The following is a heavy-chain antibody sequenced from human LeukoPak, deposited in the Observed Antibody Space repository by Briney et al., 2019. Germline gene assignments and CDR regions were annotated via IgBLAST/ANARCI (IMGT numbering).Heavy chain of an antibody. D-gene: IGHD3-16*01. Sequence: GGSLRLSCAASRFTFSTYSMNWVRQAPGKGLEWVSSISSDSNYIYYADSLKGRFTISRDNAKNSLYLQMISLRAEDTAVYYCARVAFGLYVMDVWGQGTTVTDSS. CDR1: RFTFSTYS. CDR2: ISSDSNYI. J-gene: IGHJ6*02. V-gene: IGHV3-21*01. CDR3: ARVAFGLYVMDV.